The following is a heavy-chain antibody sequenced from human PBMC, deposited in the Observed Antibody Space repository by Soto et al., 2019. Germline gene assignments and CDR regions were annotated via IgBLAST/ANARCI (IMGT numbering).Heavy chain of an antibody. Sequence: GESLKISCKGSGYSFTSYWISWVRQMPGKGLEWMGRIDPSDSYTNYSPSFQGHVTISADKSISTAYLQWSSLKASDTAMHYCARHPKSGYCSSTSCYTGYYYGMDVWGQGTTVTVSS. CDR1: GYSFTSYW. V-gene: IGHV5-10-1*01. CDR2: IDPSDSYT. J-gene: IGHJ6*02. CDR3: ARHPKSGYCSSTSCYTGYYYGMDV. D-gene: IGHD2-2*02.